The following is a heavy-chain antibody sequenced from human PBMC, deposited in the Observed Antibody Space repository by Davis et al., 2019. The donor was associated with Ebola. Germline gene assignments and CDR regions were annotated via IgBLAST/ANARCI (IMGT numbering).Heavy chain of an antibody. V-gene: IGHV3-66*01. Sequence: GGSLRLSCAASGFTVSSNYMSWVRQAPGKGLEWVSVIYSGGSTYYADSVKGRFTISRDNSKNTLYLQMNSLRAEDTAVYYCARDPDTAMASDAFDIWGQGTMVTVSS. CDR2: IYSGGST. J-gene: IGHJ3*02. CDR1: GFTVSSNY. CDR3: ARDPDTAMASDAFDI. D-gene: IGHD5-18*01.